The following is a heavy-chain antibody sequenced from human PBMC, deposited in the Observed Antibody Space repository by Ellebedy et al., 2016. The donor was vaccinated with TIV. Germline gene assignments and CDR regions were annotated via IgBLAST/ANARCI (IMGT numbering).Heavy chain of an antibody. CDR1: GGSISSYY. CDR2: IYYSGST. J-gene: IGHJ6*02. CDR3: ATARRDHYYYGMDV. V-gene: IGHV4-59*08. D-gene: IGHD6-13*01. Sequence: MPSETLSLTCTVSGGSISSYYWSWIRQPPGKGLEWIGSIYYSGSTNYNPSLKSRVTISVDTSKNQFSLRLNSVTAADTAIYYCATARRDHYYYGMDVWGRGTTVTVSS.